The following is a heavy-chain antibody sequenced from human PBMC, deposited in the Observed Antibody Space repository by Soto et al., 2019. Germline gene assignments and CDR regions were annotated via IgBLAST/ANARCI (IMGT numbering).Heavy chain of an antibody. CDR2: MNPNTGYT. CDR3: AKDKVPVVVTAPFDY. CDR1: AYTFTSYY. J-gene: IGHJ4*02. V-gene: IGHV1-8*02. D-gene: IGHD2-21*02. Sequence: GASVKVSCKASAYTFTSYYMHWVRQAPGQGLEWMGWMNPNTGYTANAQKFQGRVTMTRNISISTVYMELNSLRAEDTAVYYCAKDKVPVVVTAPFDYWGQGTLVTVSS.